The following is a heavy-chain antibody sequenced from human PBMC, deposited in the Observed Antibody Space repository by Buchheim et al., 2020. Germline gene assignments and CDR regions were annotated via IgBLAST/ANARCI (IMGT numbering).Heavy chain of an antibody. J-gene: IGHJ4*02. D-gene: IGHD6-19*01. V-gene: IGHV3-30*04. CDR1: GFTFSSYA. Sequence: VQLVESGGGVVQPGRSLRLSCAASGFTFSSYAMHWVRQAPGKGLEWVAVISYDGSNKYYADSVKGRFTISRDNSKNTLYLQMNSLRAEDTAVYYCARDRVVAVAGTVDYWGQGTL. CDR2: ISYDGSNK. CDR3: ARDRVVAVAGTVDY.